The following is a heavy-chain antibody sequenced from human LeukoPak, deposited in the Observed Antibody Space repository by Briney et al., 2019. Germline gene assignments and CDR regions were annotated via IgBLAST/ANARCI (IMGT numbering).Heavy chain of an antibody. D-gene: IGHD6-6*01. CDR2: IYPGDSGT. CDR3: ARQYSSSSPDMDV. V-gene: IGHV5-51*01. Sequence: GESLKISCKGSGYRFSSHWIGWVRQMPVKGLVWMGIIYPGDSGTRYSPSFQGQVTISADKSISTAYLQWSSRKSSDTAMYYCARQYSSSSPDMDVWGKGTTVTVSS. CDR1: GYRFSSHW. J-gene: IGHJ6*03.